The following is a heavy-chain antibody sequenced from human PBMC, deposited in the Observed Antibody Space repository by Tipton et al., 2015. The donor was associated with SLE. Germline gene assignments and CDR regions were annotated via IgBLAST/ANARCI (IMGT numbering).Heavy chain of an antibody. V-gene: IGHV4-61*02. D-gene: IGHD6-13*01. CDR2: IYTSGST. J-gene: IGHJ4*02. CDR1: GGSISSGSYY. CDR3: ARVNIAAAGHFDY. Sequence: TLSLTCTVSGGSISSGSYYWSWIRPPAGKGLEWIGRIYTSGSTNYNPSLKSRVTISVDTSKNQFSLKLSSVTAADTAVYYCARVNIAAAGHFDYWGQGTLVTVSS.